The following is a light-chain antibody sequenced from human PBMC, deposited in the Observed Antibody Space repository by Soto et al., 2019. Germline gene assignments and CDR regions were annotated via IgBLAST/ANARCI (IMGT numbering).Light chain of an antibody. Sequence: EIGLTQSPATLSLSPGERATLSCRASQSVGNFLAWYQQKPGQAPRLLIYGASNRASGIPARFSGSGSGTDFTLTISSLEPEDSAVYYCQQRRNWLFGQGTKVDIK. CDR1: QSVGNF. V-gene: IGKV3-11*01. CDR2: GAS. CDR3: QQRRNWL. J-gene: IGKJ2*01.